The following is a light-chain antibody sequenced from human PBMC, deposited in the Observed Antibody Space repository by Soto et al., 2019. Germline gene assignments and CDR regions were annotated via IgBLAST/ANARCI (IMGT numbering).Light chain of an antibody. J-gene: IGLJ1*01. CDR2: EVS. CDR3: CSDAGSSTYV. CDR1: KNDVGSYNF. Sequence: QSALTQPSSVSGSPGQSITISCTRTKNDVGSYNFVSWYQQHPGKAPKVMIFEVSKRPSGVSDRFSGSKSGNTASLTISGLQAEDEADYYCCSDAGSSTYVFGTGTKVTVL. V-gene: IGLV2-23*02.